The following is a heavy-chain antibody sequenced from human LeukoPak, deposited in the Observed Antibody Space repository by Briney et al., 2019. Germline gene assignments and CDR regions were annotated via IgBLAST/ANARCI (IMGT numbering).Heavy chain of an antibody. Sequence: PSETLSLTCTVSGGSISSGGYYWSWIGQHPGKGLEWIGYIYYSGSTYYNPSLKSRVTISVDTSKNQFSLKLSSVTAADTAVYYCASLYYYDSSGYQNWGQGTLVTVSS. J-gene: IGHJ4*02. V-gene: IGHV4-31*03. CDR3: ASLYYYDSSGYQN. CDR1: GGSISSGGYY. D-gene: IGHD3-22*01. CDR2: IYYSGST.